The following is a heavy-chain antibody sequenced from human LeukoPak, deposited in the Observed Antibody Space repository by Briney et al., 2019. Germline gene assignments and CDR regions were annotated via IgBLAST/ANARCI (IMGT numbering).Heavy chain of an antibody. Sequence: ASVKVSCKASGGTFSSYAISWVRQAPGQGLEWMGRIIPILGIANYAQKFQGRVTITADKSTSTAYMELSSLRSEDTAVYCCARDEDYGGNHNWFDPWGQGTLVTVSS. CDR3: ARDEDYGGNHNWFDP. CDR2: IIPILGIA. J-gene: IGHJ5*02. CDR1: GGTFSSYA. D-gene: IGHD4-23*01. V-gene: IGHV1-69*04.